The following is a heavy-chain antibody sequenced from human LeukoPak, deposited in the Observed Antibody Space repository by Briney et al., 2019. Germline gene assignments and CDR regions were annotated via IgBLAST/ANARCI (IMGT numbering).Heavy chain of an antibody. CDR3: ARGQNVDYDFWSGYRDYYGMDV. J-gene: IGHJ6*02. D-gene: IGHD3-3*01. CDR2: INAGNGNT. V-gene: IGHV1-3*01. Sequence: ASVKVSCKASGYTFTSYAMHWVRQAPGQRLEWMGWINAGNGNTKYSQKFQGRVTITRDTSASTAYMELSSLRSEDTAVYYCARGQNVDYDFWSGYRDYYGMDVWGQGTTVTVSS. CDR1: GYTFTSYA.